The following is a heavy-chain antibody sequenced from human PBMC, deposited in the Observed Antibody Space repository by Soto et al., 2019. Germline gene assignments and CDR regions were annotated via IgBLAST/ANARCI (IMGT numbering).Heavy chain of an antibody. D-gene: IGHD6-19*01. V-gene: IGHV1-2*02. CDR1: GYTFTGYY. J-gene: IGHJ5*02. CDR3: ARAYIGQWLVYNWFDP. CDR2: INSNSGGT. Sequence: ASVKVSCKXSGYTFTGYYMHWVRQAPGQGLEWMGWINSNSGGTNYAQKFQGRVTMTRDTSISTDYMELSRLRSDDTAVYYCARAYIGQWLVYNWFDPWGQGTLVTVSS.